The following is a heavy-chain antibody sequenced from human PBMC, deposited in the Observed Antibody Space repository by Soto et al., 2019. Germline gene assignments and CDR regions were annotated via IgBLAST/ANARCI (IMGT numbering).Heavy chain of an antibody. Sequence: EVQVVESWGGLVQPGGSLRLSCAVSGFTFSNYWMTWVRQAPGKGLEWVAYMNQDGSQIYYVDSLRGRFTISRDNAKNSLYLQMNSLRVDDTAVYYCARDRGPNTPDYWGQGTLVTVSS. V-gene: IGHV3-7*01. CDR2: MNQDGSQI. CDR3: ARDRGPNTPDY. J-gene: IGHJ4*02. CDR1: GFTFSNYW. D-gene: IGHD2-2*02.